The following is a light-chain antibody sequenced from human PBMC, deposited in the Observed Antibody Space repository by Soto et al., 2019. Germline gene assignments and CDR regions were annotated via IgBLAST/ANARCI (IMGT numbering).Light chain of an antibody. J-gene: IGKJ1*01. Sequence: IVLTQSPGTLSLSPGETATLSCRADQSVTGNFLAWYQQKPGQAPRLLISYAYNRATGIPDRFSGSGSGTDFTLTISRLVNEDFAMYYCQQYAASSWTFGQGTKVE. V-gene: IGKV3-20*01. CDR1: QSVTGNF. CDR3: QQYAASSWT. CDR2: YAY.